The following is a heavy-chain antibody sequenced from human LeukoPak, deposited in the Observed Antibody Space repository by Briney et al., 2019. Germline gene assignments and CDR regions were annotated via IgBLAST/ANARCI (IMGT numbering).Heavy chain of an antibody. V-gene: IGHV4-30-2*01. CDR3: ARGQRAARGWFDP. CDR1: GGSISSGGYS. Sequence: PSETLSLTCAVSGGSISSGGYSWSWIRQPPGKGLERIGYIYHSGSTYYNPSLKSRVTISVDRSKNQFSLKLSSVTAADTAVYYCARGQRAARGWFDPWGQGTLVTVSS. D-gene: IGHD6-25*01. J-gene: IGHJ5*02. CDR2: IYHSGST.